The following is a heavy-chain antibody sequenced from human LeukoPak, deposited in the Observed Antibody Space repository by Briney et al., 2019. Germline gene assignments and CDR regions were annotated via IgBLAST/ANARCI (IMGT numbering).Heavy chain of an antibody. CDR3: ARSYNWNYARVFRFDP. Sequence: ASVKVSCKASGYTFTGYYMHWVRQAPGQGLEWMGWINPNSGGTNYAQKFQGRVTMTRDTSISTAYTELSRLRSDDTAVYYCARSYNWNYARVFRFDPWGQGTLVTVSS. CDR1: GYTFTGYY. V-gene: IGHV1-2*02. CDR2: INPNSGGT. J-gene: IGHJ5*02. D-gene: IGHD1-7*01.